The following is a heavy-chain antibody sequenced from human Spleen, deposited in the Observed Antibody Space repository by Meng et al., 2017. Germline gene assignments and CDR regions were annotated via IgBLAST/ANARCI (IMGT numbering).Heavy chain of an antibody. CDR1: GGYISGYF. CDR3: ARDDTVSGGNNWFDP. V-gene: IGHV4-4*07. J-gene: IGHJ5*02. D-gene: IGHD4-23*01. CDR2: ISASGST. Sequence: QVPEQEFGPRPGKPSEPRSLPCRVLGGYISGYFWTLGRQPAGKVPGLFGRISASGSTNHNPSLKSRVTMSVDTSKNHFSLKVTSVTAADTAVYYCARDDTVSGGNNWFDPWGQGTLVTVSS.